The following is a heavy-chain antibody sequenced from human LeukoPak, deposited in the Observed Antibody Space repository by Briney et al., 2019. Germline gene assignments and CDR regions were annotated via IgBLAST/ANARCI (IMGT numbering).Heavy chain of an antibody. CDR1: GGTVNTGDYY. Sequence: SETLSLTCTVSGGTVNTGDYYWTWIRQPPGKGLEWIGYIYYNGSTYYNPSLRSRVTISIDTSKNQFSLNLRSVTAADTGVYYCARDRGPYSGCDYWGQGTLVTVSS. V-gene: IGHV4-30-4*08. D-gene: IGHD5-12*01. CDR2: IYYNGST. J-gene: IGHJ4*02. CDR3: ARDRGPYSGCDY.